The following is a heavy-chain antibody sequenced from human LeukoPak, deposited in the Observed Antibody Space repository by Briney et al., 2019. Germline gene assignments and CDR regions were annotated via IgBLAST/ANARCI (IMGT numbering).Heavy chain of an antibody. CDR2: ISSSSSYI. D-gene: IGHD2-15*01. CDR3: ARNYGGRQNWYFDL. J-gene: IGHJ2*01. Sequence: GGSLRLSCAASGFTFSSYSMTWVRQAPGKGLEWVSSISSSSSYIYYADSVKGRFTISRDNTKNSLYLQMNSLRAEDTAVYSCARNYGGRQNWYFDLWGRGTLVTVSA. V-gene: IGHV3-21*01. CDR1: GFTFSSYS.